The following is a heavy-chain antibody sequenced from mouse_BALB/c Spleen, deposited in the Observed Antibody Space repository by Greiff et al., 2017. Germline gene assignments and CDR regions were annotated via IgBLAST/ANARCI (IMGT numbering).Heavy chain of an antibody. D-gene: IGHD1-2*01. CDR2: INPYNGAT. V-gene: IGHV1-31*01. Sequence: EVKLMESGPELVKPGASVKISCKASGYSFTGYYMHWVKQSHVKSLEWIGRINPYNGATSYNQNFKDKASLTVDKSSSTAYMELHSLTSEDSAVYYCAREDYGYGAMDYWGQGTSVTVSS. J-gene: IGHJ4*01. CDR1: GYSFTGYY. CDR3: AREDYGYGAMDY.